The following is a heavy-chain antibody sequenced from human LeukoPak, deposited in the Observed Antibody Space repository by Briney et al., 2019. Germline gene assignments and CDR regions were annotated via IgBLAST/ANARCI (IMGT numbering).Heavy chain of an antibody. CDR1: GYTFTSYA. V-gene: IGHV7-4-1*02. D-gene: IGHD6-13*01. CDR3: ARDFVSSWSFY. Sequence: ASVKVSCKASGYTFTSYAMNWVRQPAAQGLAWMGWINTNTGKPTNVHGFPGGLVFSLDTSDSTEYLQISSLKAEDTAVYYFARDFVSSWSFYWGQGTVVTGSS. CDR2: INTNTGKP. J-gene: IGHJ4*02.